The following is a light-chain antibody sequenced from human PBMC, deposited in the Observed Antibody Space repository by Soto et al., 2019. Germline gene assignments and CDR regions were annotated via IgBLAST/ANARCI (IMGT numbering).Light chain of an antibody. CDR3: SSYTSTSTYV. CDR2: HVS. CDR1: SSDVGGYNY. V-gene: IGLV2-14*01. Sequence: QSALTQPASVSGSPGQSIAISCSGTSSDVGGYNYVSWYQQYPGEAPKLVIYHVSNRPSGVSNRFSGSKSGNSASLTISGLQAEDEADYYCSSYTSTSTYVFGTGTKLTVL. J-gene: IGLJ1*01.